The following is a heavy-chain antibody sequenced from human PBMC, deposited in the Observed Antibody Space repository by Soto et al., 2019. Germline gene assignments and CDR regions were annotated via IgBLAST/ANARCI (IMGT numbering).Heavy chain of an antibody. CDR3: ARGGSITMVRGVIANYYFDY. V-gene: IGHV1-18*01. CDR2: ISAYNGNT. CDR1: GYTFTSYG. Sequence: ASVKVSCKASGYTFTSYGISWVRQAPGQWLEWMGWISAYNGNTNYAQKLQGRVTMTTDTSTSTAYMELRSLRSDDTAVYYCARGGSITMVRGVIANYYFDYWGQGTLVTVSS. D-gene: IGHD3-10*01. J-gene: IGHJ4*02.